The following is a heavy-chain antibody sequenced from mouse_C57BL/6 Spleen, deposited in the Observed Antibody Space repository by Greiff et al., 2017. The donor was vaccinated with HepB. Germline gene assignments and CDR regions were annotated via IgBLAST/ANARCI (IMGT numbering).Heavy chain of an antibody. V-gene: IGHV1-15*01. Sequence: VQLQQSGAELVRPGASVTLSCKASGYTFTDYEMHWVKQTPVHGLEWIGAIDPETGGSAYNQKFKGKAILTADKSSSTAYMELRSLTSEDSAVYYGTRPGGSYVGEWYLDVWGKGATVTVAP. CDR3: TRPGGSYVGEWYLDV. CDR1: GYTFTDYE. J-gene: IGHJ1*03. CDR2: IDPETGGS. D-gene: IGHD1-1*02.